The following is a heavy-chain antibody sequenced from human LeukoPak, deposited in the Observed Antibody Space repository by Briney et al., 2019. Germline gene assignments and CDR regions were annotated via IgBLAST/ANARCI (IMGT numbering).Heavy chain of an antibody. V-gene: IGHV1-2*02. D-gene: IGHD3-10*01. CDR3: ARDLENYYGSGSYEGDY. CDR1: GYTFTSYY. J-gene: IGHJ4*02. Sequence: ASVKVSCKASGYTFTSYYMHWVRQAPGQGLEWMGWINPNSGGTNYAQKFQGRVTMTRDTSISTAYMELSRLRSDDTAVYYCARDLENYYGSGSYEGDYWGQGTLVTVSS. CDR2: INPNSGGT.